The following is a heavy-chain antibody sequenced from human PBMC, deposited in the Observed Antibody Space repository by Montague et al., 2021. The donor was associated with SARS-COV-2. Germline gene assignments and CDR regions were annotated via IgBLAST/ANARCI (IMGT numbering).Heavy chain of an antibody. Sequence: SETLSLTCTVSSGSISSYYWSWIRQPPGKGPDWIGYFYYSGSPTYNPSPKSRVTISLDTSKNKFSLKLNSVTAADTAVYYCARESYGPDDFDIWGQGTMVTVSS. CDR1: SGSISSYY. J-gene: IGHJ3*02. CDR2: FYYSGSP. V-gene: IGHV4-59*01. D-gene: IGHD5-18*01. CDR3: ARESYGPDDFDI.